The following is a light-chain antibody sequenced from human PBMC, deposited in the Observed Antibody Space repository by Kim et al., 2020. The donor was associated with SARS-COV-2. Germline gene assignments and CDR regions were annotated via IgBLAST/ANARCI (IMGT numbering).Light chain of an antibody. CDR1: QGISSY. CDR3: QQYYSYPRT. CDR2: AAS. V-gene: IGKV1-8*01. Sequence: AIRMTQSPSSFSASTGDRVTITCRASQGISSYLAWYQQKPGKAPKLLIYAASTLQSGVPSRFSGSRSGTDFTLTISCLQSEDFATYYCQQYYSYPRTFGQGTKVDIK. J-gene: IGKJ1*01.